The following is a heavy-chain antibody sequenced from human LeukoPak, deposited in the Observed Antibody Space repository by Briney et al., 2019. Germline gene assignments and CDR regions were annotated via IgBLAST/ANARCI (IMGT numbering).Heavy chain of an antibody. CDR2: ITWNSGTI. V-gene: IGHV3-9*01. Sequence: PGGSLRLSCAASGFRFDDYAMYWVRQAPGKGLEWVSGITWNSGTIDYADSVKGRFTISRDNSKNTLYLQMNSLRAEDTAVYYCAKGAVAGNQKPGGYWGQGTLVTVSS. CDR3: AKGAVAGNQKPGGY. D-gene: IGHD6-19*01. J-gene: IGHJ4*02. CDR1: GFRFDDYA.